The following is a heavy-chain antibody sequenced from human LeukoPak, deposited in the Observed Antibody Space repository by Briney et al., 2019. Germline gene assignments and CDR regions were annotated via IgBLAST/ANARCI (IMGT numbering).Heavy chain of an antibody. CDR3: ARGPAHVDIVATPPKGYAFDI. V-gene: IGHV4-34*01. CDR2: INHSGST. Sequence: SETPSLTCAVYGGSFSGSHWSWIRQPPGKGLEWIGEINHSGSTNYNPSLKSRVTISVDTSKNQFSLKLSSVTAADTAVYYCARGPAHVDIVATPPKGYAFDIWGQGTMVTVSS. CDR1: GGSFSGSH. D-gene: IGHD5-12*01. J-gene: IGHJ3*02.